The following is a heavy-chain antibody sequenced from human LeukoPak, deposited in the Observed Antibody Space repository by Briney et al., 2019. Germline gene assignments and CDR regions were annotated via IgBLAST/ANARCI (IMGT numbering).Heavy chain of an antibody. CDR3: ARDNWRGDWHVEY. CDR1: GFSFSDYA. J-gene: IGHJ4*02. Sequence: PGGSLRLSCTASGFSFSDYAMSWVRQAPGKGLEWVAVIWYDGSNKYYADSVKGRFTISRDNSKNTLYLQMNSLRAEDTAVYYCARDNWRGDWHVEYWGQGTLVTVSS. CDR2: IWYDGSNK. V-gene: IGHV3-33*08. D-gene: IGHD2-21*02.